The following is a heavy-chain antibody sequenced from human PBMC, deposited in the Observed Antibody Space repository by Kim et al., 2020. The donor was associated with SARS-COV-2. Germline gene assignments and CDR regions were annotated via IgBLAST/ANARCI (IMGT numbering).Heavy chain of an antibody. CDR3: ARGRGSSPNYFDY. J-gene: IGHJ4*02. V-gene: IGHV3-21*01. Sequence: YTNQLKGRSTMSRDHAETALYLQMNSLRAEDTAVYYCARGRGSSPNYFDYWGQGPLVTVSS. D-gene: IGHD6-6*01.